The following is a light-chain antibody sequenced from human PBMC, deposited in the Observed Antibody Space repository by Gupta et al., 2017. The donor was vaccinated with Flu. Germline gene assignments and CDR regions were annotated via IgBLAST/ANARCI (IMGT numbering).Light chain of an antibody. V-gene: IGKV1-39*01. CDR3: QQSHTPPLT. J-gene: IGKJ4*01. CDR1: RTVYHY. CDR2: ASS. Sequence: DVQVTQSPSSLSASVGDTVTISCRTSRTVYHYLNWFQHSPGKAPMLLISASSTLHSGVPSRFSGSGSGTDFTLTTIAPEPVEFATYNCQQSHTPPLTFGSGTKV.